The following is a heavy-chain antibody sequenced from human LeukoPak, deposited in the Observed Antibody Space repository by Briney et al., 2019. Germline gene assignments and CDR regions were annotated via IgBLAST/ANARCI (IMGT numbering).Heavy chain of an antibody. D-gene: IGHD1-26*01. CDR1: GFIFSNYG. CDR3: AKGYSVGATNLNFDY. CDR2: ISASGSAT. Sequence: GGSLRLSCAASGFIFSNYGMNWVRQAPGKGLEWVAAISASGSATSYADSVKGRFTISRDNSKNTLDLQMNSLRAEDTAVYYCAKGYSVGATNLNFDYWGQGTLVTVSS. J-gene: IGHJ4*02. V-gene: IGHV3-23*01.